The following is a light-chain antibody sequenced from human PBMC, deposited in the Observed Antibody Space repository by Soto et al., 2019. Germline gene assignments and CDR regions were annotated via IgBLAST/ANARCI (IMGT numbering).Light chain of an antibody. CDR3: QSYDSSNHVV. CDR1: SSDIGAYNY. CDR2: GVT. J-gene: IGLJ2*01. Sequence: QSALTQPASVSGSPGQSITISCTGTSSDIGAYNYVSWYQQYPGKAPKLMIYGVTNRPSGVSNRFSGSKTGNTASLTISGLQAEDEADYYCQSYDSSNHVVFGGGTKVTVL. V-gene: IGLV2-14*01.